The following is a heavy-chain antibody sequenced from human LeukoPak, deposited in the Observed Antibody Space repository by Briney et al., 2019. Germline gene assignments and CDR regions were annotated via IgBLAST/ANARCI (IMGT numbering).Heavy chain of an antibody. CDR2: IYTSGST. CDR1: GGFTISNS. CDR3: ARDSGTYSYRPGPSAY. V-gene: IGHV4-4*07. D-gene: IGHD5-18*01. Sequence: PSETLSLTSTVSGGFTISNSWSWVRQPAGKGPEWIGRIYTSGSTNCNPSLKSRVTVSVDKSNNQFSLKLTSVTAADTAVYYCARDSGTYSYRPGPSAYCGQGTLVTVSS. J-gene: IGHJ4*02.